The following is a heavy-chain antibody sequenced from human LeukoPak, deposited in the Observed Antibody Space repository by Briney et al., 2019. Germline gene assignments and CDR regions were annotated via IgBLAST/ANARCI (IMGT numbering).Heavy chain of an antibody. CDR2: MNPNSGNT. Sequence: ASVKVSCKASGYTFTSYDINWVRQATGQGLEWKGWMNPNSGNTGYAQKFQGRVTMTSNTSISTAYMELSSLRSEDTAVYYCARGPILLWFGELLGIDYWGQGTLVTVSS. CDR3: ARGPILLWFGELLGIDY. D-gene: IGHD3-10*01. V-gene: IGHV1-8*01. CDR1: GYTFTSYD. J-gene: IGHJ4*02.